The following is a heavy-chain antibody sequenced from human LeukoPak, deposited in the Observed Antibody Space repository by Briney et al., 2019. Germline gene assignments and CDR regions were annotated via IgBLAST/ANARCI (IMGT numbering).Heavy chain of an antibody. CDR1: GSTFNGHW. V-gene: IGHV3-7*01. Sequence: GGSLKLSCVGSGSTFNGHWLTWVRQAPGRGLEWVASIKEDGRQAYYMDSVKDRFTISRDNSKKSLYLQMNSLRIEDTAVYYCAREWYDYGGDSEGYWGQGTLVSVSS. CDR3: AREWYDYGGDSEGY. J-gene: IGHJ4*02. D-gene: IGHD4-23*01. CDR2: IKEDGRQA.